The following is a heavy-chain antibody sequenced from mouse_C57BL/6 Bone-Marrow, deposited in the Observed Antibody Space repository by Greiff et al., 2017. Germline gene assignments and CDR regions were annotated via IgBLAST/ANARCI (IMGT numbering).Heavy chain of an antibody. CDR3: AYHGRAY. Sequence: QVQLQQPGAELVKPGASVKLSCKASGYTFTSYWMHWVKQRPGQGLEWIGMIHPNGGSTNYNEKFKSKATLTVDKSSTTAYMQLSSLTSGDSAVYYCAYHGRAYWGQGTLVTVSA. V-gene: IGHV1-64*01. CDR1: GYTFTSYW. J-gene: IGHJ3*01. CDR2: IHPNGGST.